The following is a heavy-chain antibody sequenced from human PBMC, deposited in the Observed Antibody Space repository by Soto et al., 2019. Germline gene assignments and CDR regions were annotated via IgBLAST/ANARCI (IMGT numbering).Heavy chain of an antibody. CDR3: ARDPILRLHPFYY. CDR1: GYTFTSYA. D-gene: IGHD2-21*01. J-gene: IGHJ4*02. CDR2: LNAGNCNT. V-gene: IGHV1-3*01. Sequence: QVQLVQSGAEVKKPGASVKVSCKASGYTFTSYAMHWVRLAPGQRPEWMGWLNAGNCNTKYSQKFPGRVTITRDTPASTAYMELSSLRSEDTAVYYCARDPILRLHPFYYWGQGTLVTVSS.